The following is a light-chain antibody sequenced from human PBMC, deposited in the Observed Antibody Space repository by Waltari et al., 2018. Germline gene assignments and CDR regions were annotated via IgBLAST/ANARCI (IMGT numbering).Light chain of an antibody. V-gene: IGLV3-25*03. CDR1: VLPNQH. CDR2: KDT. J-gene: IGLJ3*02. Sequence: SYELTQPPSVSVSPGQTATIPCSGDVLPNQHASWYQQTPGQAPVLVMKKDTERPSGIPERFSGSSSGATVALTISGVQAEDEADYYCQSADSRGSYHWVFGGGTKLTVL. CDR3: QSADSRGSYHWV.